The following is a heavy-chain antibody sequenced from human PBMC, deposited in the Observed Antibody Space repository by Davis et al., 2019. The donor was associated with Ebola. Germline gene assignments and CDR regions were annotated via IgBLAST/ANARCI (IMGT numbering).Heavy chain of an antibody. CDR1: GYSFTSYW. CDR2: IYPGDSDT. J-gene: IGHJ6*02. V-gene: IGHV5-51*01. CDR3: ARLPYYYYGMDV. Sequence: GESLKTPCKGSGYSFTSYWIGRVRQMPGKGLEWMGIIYPGDSDTSYSLSFQGQVTISADKSISPAYLRWSSLKASDTAMYYCARLPYYYYGMDVWGQGTTVTVSS.